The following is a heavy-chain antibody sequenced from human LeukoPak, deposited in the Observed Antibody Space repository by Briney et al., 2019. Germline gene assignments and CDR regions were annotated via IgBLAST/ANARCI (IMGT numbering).Heavy chain of an antibody. CDR3: ARDLGCSSTSCFSQAFDI. Sequence: ASVKVSCKASGYTFTAYYIHWVRQAPGQGLEWMGWINPNSGDTHYAQKFQGRVTMTRDTSISTAYMELSRLTYDDTTLHYCARDLGCSSTSCFSQAFDIWGQGTMVAVSS. V-gene: IGHV1-2*02. J-gene: IGHJ3*02. CDR1: GYTFTAYY. CDR2: INPNSGDT. D-gene: IGHD2-2*01.